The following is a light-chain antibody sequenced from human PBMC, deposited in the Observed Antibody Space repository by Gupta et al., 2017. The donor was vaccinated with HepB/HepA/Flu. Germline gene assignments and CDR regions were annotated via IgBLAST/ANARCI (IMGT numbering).Light chain of an antibody. V-gene: IGLV1-40*01. CDR1: SPTIGAIYD. Sequence: QSVLTQPPSVSGAPGQRVTISCTGSSPTIGAIYDVHWYQQLPETAPKLLIYGNRNRPSGVPDRFSGSKSDTSASLAITGLQAEDEADYYCQSYDSSLGLWVFGGGTKLTVL. J-gene: IGLJ3*02. CDR2: GNR. CDR3: QSYDSSLGLWV.